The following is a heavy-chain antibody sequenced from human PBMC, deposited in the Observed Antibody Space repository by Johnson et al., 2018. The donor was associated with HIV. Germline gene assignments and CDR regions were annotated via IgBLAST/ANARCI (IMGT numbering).Heavy chain of an antibody. D-gene: IGHD2-15*01. J-gene: IGHJ3*02. CDR2: ISYDGSNK. CDR3: ARSVGYGRGGSCSPDAFDI. CDR1: GFTFSSYA. Sequence: QMQLVESGGGVVQPGRSLRLSCAASGFTFSSYAMHWVRQAPGKGLEWVAVISYDGSNKYYADSVKGRFTISRANSKNTLYLQMNTLRAEDTAVYYCARSVGYGRGGSCSPDAFDIWGQGTMVTVSS. V-gene: IGHV3-30-3*01.